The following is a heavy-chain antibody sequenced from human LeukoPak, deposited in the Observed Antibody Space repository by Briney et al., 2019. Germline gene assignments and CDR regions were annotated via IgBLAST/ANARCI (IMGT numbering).Heavy chain of an antibody. Sequence: ASVKVSCKASGCTFTGYYMHWVRQAPGQGLEWMGWINPNSGGTNYAQKFQGRVTMTRDTSISTAYMELSRLRSDDTAVYYCARTPFYDILTGYKWFDPWGQGTLVTVSS. D-gene: IGHD3-9*01. J-gene: IGHJ5*02. CDR2: INPNSGGT. CDR3: ARTPFYDILTGYKWFDP. V-gene: IGHV1-2*02. CDR1: GCTFTGYY.